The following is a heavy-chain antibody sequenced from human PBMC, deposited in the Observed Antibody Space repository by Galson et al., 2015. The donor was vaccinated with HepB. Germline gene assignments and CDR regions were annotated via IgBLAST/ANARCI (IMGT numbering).Heavy chain of an antibody. CDR3: VRESDWGQLDY. CDR2: INMGGGGA. Sequence: SLRLSCAASGFTFDSFGMRWVRQRPGKGLEWIAGINMGGGGAGYADSVKGRFTISRDNAKNSLFLQLNSLRVEDTAFYYCVRESDWGQLDYWGQGALVTVST. D-gene: IGHD3-16*01. CDR1: GFTFDSFG. J-gene: IGHJ4*02. V-gene: IGHV3-20*04.